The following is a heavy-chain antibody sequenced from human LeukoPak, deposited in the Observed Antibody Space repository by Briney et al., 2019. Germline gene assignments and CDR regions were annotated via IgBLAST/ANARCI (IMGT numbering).Heavy chain of an antibody. CDR2: ISYDGSNK. J-gene: IGHJ6*02. D-gene: IGHD3-10*01. CDR1: GFTFSSYA. Sequence: GGSPRLSCAASGFTFSSYAMHWVRQAPGKGLEWVAVISYDGSNKYYADSVKGRFTISRDNSKNTLYLQMNSLRAEDTAVYYCARVETYYGSGSPLYGMDVWGQGTTVTVSS. CDR3: ARVETYYGSGSPLYGMDV. V-gene: IGHV3-30*04.